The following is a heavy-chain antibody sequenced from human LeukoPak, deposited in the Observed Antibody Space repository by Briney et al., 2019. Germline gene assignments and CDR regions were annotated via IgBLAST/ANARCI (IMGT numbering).Heavy chain of an antibody. J-gene: IGHJ4*02. D-gene: IGHD2-2*01. V-gene: IGHV1-2*02. CDR2: INPNSGGT. CDR3: ARDVRYTYAPVDY. Sequence: ASVKVSCKASGYTFTGYYMHWVRQAPGQGLEWMGWINPNSGGTNYAQKFHGRVTMTRDTSISTAYMELSRLRSDDTAVYYCARDVRYTYAPVDYWGQGTLVTVSS. CDR1: GYTFTGYY.